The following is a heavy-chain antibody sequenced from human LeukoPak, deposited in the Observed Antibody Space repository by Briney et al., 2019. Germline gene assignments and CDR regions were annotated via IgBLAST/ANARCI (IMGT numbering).Heavy chain of an antibody. Sequence: GGSLRLSCAASGFTFSSYAMSWVRQAPGKGLEWVSGISGSVGSTYYADSVKGRFTISRDNSKNTLYLQMNSLRAEDTALYYCAKFLTSVAASYLDYWGQGTLVTVSS. J-gene: IGHJ4*02. D-gene: IGHD5-12*01. CDR1: GFTFSSYA. CDR2: ISGSVGST. CDR3: AKFLTSVAASYLDY. V-gene: IGHV3-23*01.